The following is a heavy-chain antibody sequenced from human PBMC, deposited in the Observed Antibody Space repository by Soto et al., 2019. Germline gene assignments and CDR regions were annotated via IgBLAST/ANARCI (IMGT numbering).Heavy chain of an antibody. CDR1: GGSISSYY. Sequence: QVQLQESGPGLVKPSETLSLICTVSGGSISSYYWTWIRQPPGKGLEWIGYIYHSGSTNYNPSLKSRATTSVDTSNNQFSLKLSSVTAADTAVYYCARASTVTTRNGMDVWGQGTTVTVSS. J-gene: IGHJ6*02. V-gene: IGHV4-59*01. D-gene: IGHD4-17*01. CDR2: IYHSGST. CDR3: ARASTVTTRNGMDV.